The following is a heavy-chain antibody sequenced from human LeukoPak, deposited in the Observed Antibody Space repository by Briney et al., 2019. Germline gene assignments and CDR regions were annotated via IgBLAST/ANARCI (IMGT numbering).Heavy chain of an antibody. Sequence: SETLSLTCTVSGGSISSYYWSWIRQPPGKGLEWIGYIYYSGSTNYNPSLKSRVTISVDTSKNQFSLKLSSVTAADTAVYYCARDSSIQQLVPAGYFDYWGQGTLVTVSS. V-gene: IGHV4-59*13. CDR2: IYYSGST. J-gene: IGHJ4*02. D-gene: IGHD6-13*01. CDR3: ARDSSIQQLVPAGYFDY. CDR1: GGSISSYY.